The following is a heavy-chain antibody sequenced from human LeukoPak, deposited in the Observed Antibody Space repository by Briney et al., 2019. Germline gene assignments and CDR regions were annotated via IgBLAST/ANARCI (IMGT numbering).Heavy chain of an antibody. V-gene: IGHV1-8*01. CDR3: AKAAVSYSYGDNYLNY. D-gene: IGHD5-18*01. CDR2: MNPNSGNT. J-gene: IGHJ4*02. Sequence: ASVKVSCKASGYTFTSYDINWVRQATGQGLEWMGWMNPNSGNTGYAQKFQGRVTMTRNTSISTAYMELSSLRAEDTAVYYCAKAAVSYSYGDNYLNYWGQGTLVTVSS. CDR1: GYTFTSYD.